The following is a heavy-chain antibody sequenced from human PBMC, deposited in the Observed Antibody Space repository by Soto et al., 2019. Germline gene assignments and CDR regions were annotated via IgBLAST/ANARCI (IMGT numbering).Heavy chain of an antibody. J-gene: IGHJ3*02. CDR2: IYTSGST. CDR1: GGSISSYY. D-gene: IGHD6-6*01. V-gene: IGHV4-4*07. CDR3: ARGLYSSSSWFVDAFDI. Sequence: QVQLQESGPGLVKPSETLSLTCTVSGGSISSYYWSWIRQPAGKGLEWIGRIYTSGSTNYNPSLKSRVTMSVDTSKNPFSLKLSSVTSADTAVYYCARGLYSSSSWFVDAFDIWGQGTMVTVSS.